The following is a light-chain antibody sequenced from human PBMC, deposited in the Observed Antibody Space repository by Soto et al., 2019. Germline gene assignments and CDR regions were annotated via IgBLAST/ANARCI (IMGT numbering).Light chain of an antibody. CDR2: DVS. Sequence: QSVLTQPPSASGSPGQSVAISCTGTSSDVGGYNYVSWYQQHPGKAPKLMICDVSKRPSGVPDRFSGSKSGNTASLTVSGLQAEDEADYYCSSYAGTHIVLGTGTRSPS. V-gene: IGLV2-8*01. CDR1: SSDVGGYNY. J-gene: IGLJ1*01. CDR3: SSYAGTHIV.